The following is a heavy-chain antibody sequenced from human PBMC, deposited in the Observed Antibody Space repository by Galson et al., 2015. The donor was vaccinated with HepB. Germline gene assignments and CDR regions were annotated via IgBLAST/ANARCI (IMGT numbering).Heavy chain of an antibody. CDR2: IYPGDSDT. Sequence: QSGAEVKKPGESLKISCKGSGYSFTSYWIGWVHQMPGKGLEWMGIIYPGDSDTRYSPSFQGQVTISADKSISTAYLQWSSLKASDTAMYYCARLLSITMIVVVEPDAFDIWGQGTMVTVSS. J-gene: IGHJ3*02. CDR1: GYSFTSYW. CDR3: ARLLSITMIVVVEPDAFDI. D-gene: IGHD3-22*01. V-gene: IGHV5-51*07.